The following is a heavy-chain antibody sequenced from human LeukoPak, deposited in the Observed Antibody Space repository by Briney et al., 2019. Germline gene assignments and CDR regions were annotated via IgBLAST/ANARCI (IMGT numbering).Heavy chain of an antibody. CDR1: GGSLGGYS. Sequence: PSETLSLTCAVYGGSLGGYSWSWIRQPPGKGLEWIGEINHSGSTNYNPSLKSRVTISVDTSKNQFSLKLSSVTAADTAVYYCARHRLSITIFGVVIMFGAFDIWGQGTMVTVSS. CDR2: INHSGST. CDR3: ARHRLSITIFGVVIMFGAFDI. V-gene: IGHV4-34*01. D-gene: IGHD3-3*01. J-gene: IGHJ3*02.